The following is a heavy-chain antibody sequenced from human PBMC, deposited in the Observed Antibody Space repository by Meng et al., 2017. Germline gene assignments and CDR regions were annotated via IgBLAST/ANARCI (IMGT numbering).Heavy chain of an antibody. D-gene: IGHD3-22*01. Sequence: GGSLRLSCAASGFTFSDYYMSWIRQAPGKGLEWVSYISSSGRTIYYADSVKGRFTISRDNAKNSLYLQMNSLRAEDTAVYYCASLHYYDSSGYPNWGQGTLVTVSS. V-gene: IGHV3-11*01. J-gene: IGHJ4*02. CDR2: ISSSGRTI. CDR1: GFTFSDYY. CDR3: ASLHYYDSSGYPN.